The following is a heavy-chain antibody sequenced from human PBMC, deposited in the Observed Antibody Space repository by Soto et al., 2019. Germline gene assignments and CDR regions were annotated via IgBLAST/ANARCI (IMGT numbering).Heavy chain of an antibody. CDR2: ISSSSTYI. Sequence: EVQLVESGGGLVKPGGSLRLSCAASGFTFSSYSMHWVRQAPGKGLEWVSSISSSSTYIKYADSVKGRFTISRDNAKNSLYVQMNGLGAEETAVYYCGRGEGYFDWSAPRYWGQGSLVTVSS. J-gene: IGHJ4*02. CDR1: GFTFSSYS. CDR3: GRGEGYFDWSAPRY. V-gene: IGHV3-21*01. D-gene: IGHD3-9*01.